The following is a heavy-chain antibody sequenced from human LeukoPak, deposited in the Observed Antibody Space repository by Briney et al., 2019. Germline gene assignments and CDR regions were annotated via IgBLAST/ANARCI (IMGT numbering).Heavy chain of an antibody. D-gene: IGHD2-15*01. CDR2: ISYAGSNK. V-gene: IGHV3-30*04. CDR1: GFTFSSYA. Sequence: GRSLRLSCAASGFTFSSYAMHWVRQAPGKGLEWVAVISYAGSNKNYAESAKGRFTISRDNSKNTLYLQMNSLRAGDTAVYYCARDRGGGHMDVWGKGTTVTISS. CDR3: ARDRGGGHMDV. J-gene: IGHJ6*03.